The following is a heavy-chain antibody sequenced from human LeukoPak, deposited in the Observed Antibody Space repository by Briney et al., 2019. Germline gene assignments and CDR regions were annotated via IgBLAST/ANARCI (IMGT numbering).Heavy chain of an antibody. Sequence: PGESLKISCEGSGYIFNNYWIVWVRQMPGEGLEWMGIIYPGDSVTRYSPSFQGLVTISVDKSISTASLQWSSLKASDTAMYYCARRLTTATFDYWGQGTLVTVSS. CDR1: GYIFNNYW. J-gene: IGHJ4*02. D-gene: IGHD4-11*01. CDR2: IYPGDSVT. V-gene: IGHV5-51*01. CDR3: ARRLTTATFDY.